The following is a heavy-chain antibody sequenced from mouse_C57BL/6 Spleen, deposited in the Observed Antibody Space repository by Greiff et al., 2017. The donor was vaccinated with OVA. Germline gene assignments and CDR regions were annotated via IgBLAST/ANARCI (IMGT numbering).Heavy chain of an antibody. V-gene: IGHV1-82*01. CDR1: GYAFSSSW. J-gene: IGHJ4*01. CDR2: IYPGDGDT. Sequence: QVQLQQSGPEPVKPGASVKISCKASGYAFSSSWMNWVKQRPGKGLEWIGRIYPGDGDTNYNGKFKGKATLTADKSSSTAYMQLSSLTSEDSAVYFCARSGPTTVSYAMDYWGQGTSVTVSS. D-gene: IGHD1-1*01. CDR3: ARSGPTTVSYAMDY.